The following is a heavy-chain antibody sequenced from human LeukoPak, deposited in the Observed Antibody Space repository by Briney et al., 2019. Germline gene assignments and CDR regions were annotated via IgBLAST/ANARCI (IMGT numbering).Heavy chain of an antibody. CDR3: AKLPGYDFWSGHPFDY. V-gene: IGHV3-48*03. Sequence: GGSLRLSCAASGFTFSSYEMNWVRQAPGKGLEWVSYISSSGSTIYYADSVKGRFTISRDNSKNTLYLQMNSLRAEDTAVYYCAKLPGYDFWSGHPFDYWGQGTLVTVSS. J-gene: IGHJ4*02. CDR1: GFTFSSYE. D-gene: IGHD3-3*01. CDR2: ISSSGSTI.